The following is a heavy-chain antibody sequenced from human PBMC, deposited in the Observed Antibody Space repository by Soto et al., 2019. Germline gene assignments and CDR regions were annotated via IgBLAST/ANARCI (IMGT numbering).Heavy chain of an antibody. V-gene: IGHV3-23*01. D-gene: IGHD3-10*01. CDR3: GRSAWFGEFPDY. J-gene: IGHJ4*02. CDR2: ISSSGGST. Sequence: GGSLRLSCVVSGFPFSRYAMTWVRQAPGKGLQWVSSISSSGGSTYYADSVKGRFPISRDNSKSTVYLQMNSLRAADTAVYYCGRSAWFGEFPDYWGQGTLVTVSS. CDR1: GFPFSRYA.